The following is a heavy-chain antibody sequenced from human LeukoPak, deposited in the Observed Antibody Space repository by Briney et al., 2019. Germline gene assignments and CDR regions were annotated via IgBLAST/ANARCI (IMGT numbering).Heavy chain of an antibody. CDR3: ARRYCSGGSCYFDY. D-gene: IGHD2-15*01. CDR1: GGSISSYY. V-gene: IGHV4-59*01. CDR2: IYYSGST. J-gene: IGHJ4*02. Sequence: SETLSLTCTVSGGSISSYYWSWIRQPPGKGLEWIEYIYYSGSTNYNPSLKSRVTISVDTSKNQFSLKLSSVTAADTAVYYCARRYCSGGSCYFDYWGQGTLVTVSS.